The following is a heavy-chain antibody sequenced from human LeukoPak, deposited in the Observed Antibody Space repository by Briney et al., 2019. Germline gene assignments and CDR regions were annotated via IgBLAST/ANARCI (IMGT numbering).Heavy chain of an antibody. Sequence: GGSLRLSCAASGFTFSSYAMSWVRQAPGKGLEWVSAISGSGGSTYYADSVKGRFTISRDNSKNTLYLQMNSLRAEDTAVYYCAKSVGSAVTTNPYFDSWGQGTLVTVSS. D-gene: IGHD4-17*01. CDR2: ISGSGGST. CDR3: AKSVGSAVTTNPYFDS. J-gene: IGHJ4*02. CDR1: GFTFSSYA. V-gene: IGHV3-23*01.